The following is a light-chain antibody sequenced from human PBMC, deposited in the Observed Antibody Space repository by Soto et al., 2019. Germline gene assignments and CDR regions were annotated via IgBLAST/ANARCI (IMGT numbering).Light chain of an antibody. J-gene: IGLJ1*01. CDR1: SSDIGTSS. CDR2: TTN. V-gene: IGLV1-44*01. CDR3: AAWDDSLNGHV. Sequence: QSVLKHHDSASGTAPQSGGTADYGSSSDIGTSSVPWFQQLPGTAPKLLISTTNQRPSGVPERFSGSKSGTSASLAISGLQSEDEADYYCAAWDDSLNGHVFGTGTKVTVL.